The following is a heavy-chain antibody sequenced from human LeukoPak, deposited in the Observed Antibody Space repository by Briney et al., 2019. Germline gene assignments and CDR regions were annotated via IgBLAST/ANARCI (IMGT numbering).Heavy chain of an antibody. J-gene: IGHJ3*02. D-gene: IGHD2-2*01. CDR1: GGTFSSYA. CDR3: ASSGYCSSTSCSYAFDI. V-gene: IGHV1-69*05. Sequence: SVKVSCKASGGTFSSYAISWVRQAPGQGLEWMGGIIPIFGTASYAQKFQGRVTITTDESTSTAYMELSSLRSEDTAVYYCASSGYCSSTSCSYAFDIWGQGTMVTVSS. CDR2: IIPIFGTA.